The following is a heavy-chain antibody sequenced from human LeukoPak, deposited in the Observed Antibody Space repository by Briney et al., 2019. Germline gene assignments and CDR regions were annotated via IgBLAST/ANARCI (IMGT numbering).Heavy chain of an antibody. D-gene: IGHD1-7*01. Sequence: PRGSLRLSCAASGFTFSTYSMNWVRQAPGKGLEWVSSISSSSNYIDYADSVKGRFTISRDNAKNSLYLQMNSLRAEDTAVYYCARTEGRNYPFDYWGQGTLVTVSS. CDR2: ISSSSNYI. CDR1: GFTFSTYS. V-gene: IGHV3-21*01. J-gene: IGHJ4*02. CDR3: ARTEGRNYPFDY.